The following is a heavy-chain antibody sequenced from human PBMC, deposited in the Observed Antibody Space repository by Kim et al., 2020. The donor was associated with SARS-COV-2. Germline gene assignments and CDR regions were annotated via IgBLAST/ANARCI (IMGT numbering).Heavy chain of an antibody. CDR3: ARLGTIAAAGTGESFDY. Sequence: SETLSLTCTVSGGSISSYSWSWIRQPPGKGLEWIGYIYYSGSTNYNPSLKSRVTISVTTSKSQSSLKRSSVTAADTAVYYWARLGTIAAAGTGESFDYWGQGTLVTVSS. CDR1: GGSISSYS. CDR2: IYYSGST. V-gene: IGHV4-59*08. D-gene: IGHD6-13*01. J-gene: IGHJ4*02.